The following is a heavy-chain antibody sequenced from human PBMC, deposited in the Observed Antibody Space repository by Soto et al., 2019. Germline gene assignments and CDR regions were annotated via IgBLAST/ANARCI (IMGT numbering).Heavy chain of an antibody. J-gene: IGHJ4*02. CDR3: ARGGYCSGGSCYPGRVFDY. D-gene: IGHD2-15*01. V-gene: IGHV1-18*01. Sequence: ASLKVSCKASGYTFTSYGISWVRQAPGQGLEWMGWISAYNGNTNYAQKLQGRVTMTTDTSTSTAYMELRSLRSDDTAVYYCARGGYCSGGSCYPGRVFDYWGQGTLVTVSS. CDR1: GYTFTSYG. CDR2: ISAYNGNT.